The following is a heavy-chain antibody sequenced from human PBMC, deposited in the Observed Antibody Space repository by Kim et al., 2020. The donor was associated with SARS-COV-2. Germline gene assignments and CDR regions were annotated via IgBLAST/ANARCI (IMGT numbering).Heavy chain of an antibody. J-gene: IGHJ4*02. Sequence: NPSLKRRVTISVDTSKNQFSLKLSSVTAADTAVYYCARDSSYGSGTGFDYWGQGTLVTVSS. V-gene: IGHV4-31*02. CDR3: ARDSSYGSGTGFDY. D-gene: IGHD3-10*01.